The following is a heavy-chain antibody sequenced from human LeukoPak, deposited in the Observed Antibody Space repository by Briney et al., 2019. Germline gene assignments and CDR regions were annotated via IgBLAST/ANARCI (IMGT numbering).Heavy chain of an antibody. CDR1: GYTFTSYH. V-gene: IGHV1-46*01. Sequence: ASVKVSCKASGYTFTSYHMHWVRQAPGQGLEWMGIIKPSGGPTSYAQKFQGRVTMTRDTSTSTVFMELSSLRSEDTALYYCAREEDGGTFDYWGQGTLVTVSS. D-gene: IGHD3-16*01. CDR2: IKPSGGPT. J-gene: IGHJ4*02. CDR3: AREEDGGTFDY.